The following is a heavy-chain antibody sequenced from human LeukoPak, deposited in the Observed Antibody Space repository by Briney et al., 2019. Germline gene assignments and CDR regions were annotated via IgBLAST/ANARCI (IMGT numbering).Heavy chain of an antibody. CDR3: ARVYSAGYYDILTGYYIGEAFDI. Sequence: KPSETLSLTCTVSGGSISSYYWSWIRQPPGKGLEWIGYIYYSGSTNYNPSLKSRVTISVDTSKNQFSLKLSSVTAADTAVYYCARVYSAGYYDILTGYYIGEAFDIWGQGTMVTVSS. CDR2: IYYSGST. CDR1: GGSISSYY. J-gene: IGHJ3*02. D-gene: IGHD3-9*01. V-gene: IGHV4-59*01.